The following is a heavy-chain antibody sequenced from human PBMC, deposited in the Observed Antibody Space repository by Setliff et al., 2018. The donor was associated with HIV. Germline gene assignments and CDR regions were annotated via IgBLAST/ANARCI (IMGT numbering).Heavy chain of an antibody. Sequence: ASVKVSCKASSNTFINDVFNWVRQAPGQGLEWMGWISVYNGKGNYAQKFQDRISMTTDTSTNTVYMELRSLVSDDTAVYYCARRATTGDYHHFFDFWGQGTLVTVSS. D-gene: IGHD4-17*01. V-gene: IGHV1-18*04. CDR3: ARRATTGDYHHFFDF. CDR1: SNTFINDV. J-gene: IGHJ4*02. CDR2: ISVYNGKG.